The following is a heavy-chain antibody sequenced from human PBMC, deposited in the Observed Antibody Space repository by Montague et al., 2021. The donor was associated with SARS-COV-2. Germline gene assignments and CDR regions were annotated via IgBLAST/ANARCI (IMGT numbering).Heavy chain of an antibody. CDR2: IYHSGST. J-gene: IGHJ4*02. CDR1: GGSISNSPW. D-gene: IGHD3-10*01. V-gene: IGHV4-4*02. CDR3: ASRGAGWFGRDTERFDY. Sequence: SETLSLTCAVSGGSISNSPWWSWVRQPPGKGLEWIGEIYHSGSTNYNPSLRSRVTISVDKSKNQFSLKLNSVTAADTAVYYCASRGAGWFGRDTERFDYWGQGALVTVSS.